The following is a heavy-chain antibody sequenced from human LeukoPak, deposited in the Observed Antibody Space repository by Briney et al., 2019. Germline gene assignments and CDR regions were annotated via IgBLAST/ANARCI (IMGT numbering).Heavy chain of an antibody. J-gene: IGHJ4*02. CDR1: GYSISSGYY. CDR3: ARVCITIFGVVMNYFDY. CDR2: IYHSGST. D-gene: IGHD3-3*01. V-gene: IGHV4-38-2*02. Sequence: SETLSLTCTVSGYSISSGYYWGWIRQPPGKGLEWIGSIYHSGSTYYNPPLKSRVTISVDTSKNQFSLKLSSVTAVDTAVYYCARVCITIFGVVMNYFDYWGRGTLVTVSS.